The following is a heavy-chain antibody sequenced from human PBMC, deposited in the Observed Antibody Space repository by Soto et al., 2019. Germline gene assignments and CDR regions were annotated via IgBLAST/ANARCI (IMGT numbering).Heavy chain of an antibody. V-gene: IGHV3-11*06. J-gene: IGHJ6*02. CDR3: ARVPGDYYYGMDV. CDR2: ISSSSSYT. Sequence: GESLKISCAASGFTFSDYYMSWIRQAPGKGLEWVSYISSSSSYTNYADSVKGRFTISRDNAKNSLYLQMNSLRAEDTAVYYCARVPGDYYYGMDVWGQGTTVTVSS. D-gene: IGHD7-27*01. CDR1: GFTFSDYY.